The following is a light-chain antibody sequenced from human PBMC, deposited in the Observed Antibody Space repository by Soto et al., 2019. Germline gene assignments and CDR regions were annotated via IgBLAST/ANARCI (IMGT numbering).Light chain of an antibody. J-gene: IGLJ3*02. CDR1: SSDVGCYNY. CDR2: DVS. Sequence: QSALTQPASVSGSPGQSITISCTGTSSDVGCYNYVSWYQQHPGKAPKLMIYDVSNRPSGVSNRFSGSKSGNTASLTISGLQAEDEADYYCSSYTSSSTWVFGGGTKVTVL. V-gene: IGLV2-14*01. CDR3: SSYTSSSTWV.